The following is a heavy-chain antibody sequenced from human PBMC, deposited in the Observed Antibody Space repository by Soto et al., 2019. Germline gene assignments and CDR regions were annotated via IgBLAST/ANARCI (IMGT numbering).Heavy chain of an antibody. CDR1: GGSISSDAYY. CDR3: ARLDNSGDFANQKPYCFDY. D-gene: IGHD3-22*01. V-gene: IGHV4-31*03. J-gene: IGHJ4*02. Sequence: QVQLQESGPGLVMPSQTLSLTCTVSGGSISSDAYYWTWIRQSPGRGLEWMGYIFHSGSTYYNPSLKSRITISVDTSRNQFSLKLSSVTAADTAVYYCARLDNSGDFANQKPYCFDYWGQGTLVTVSS. CDR2: IFHSGST.